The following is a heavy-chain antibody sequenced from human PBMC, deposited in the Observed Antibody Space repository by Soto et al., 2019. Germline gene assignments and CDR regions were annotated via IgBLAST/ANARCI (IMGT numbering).Heavy chain of an antibody. CDR3: ANNSNYDFDI. J-gene: IGHJ3*02. CDR1: GYTFTSYG. D-gene: IGHD4-4*01. V-gene: IGHV1-8*01. Sequence: ASVKVSCKASGYTFTSYGISWVRQATGQGLEWMGWMNTNSGNTGYAQKFQGIVTMTRKTSISTAYMELSSLRSEDTDGSYCANNSNYDFDIWGQGTMVTVSS. CDR2: MNTNSGNT.